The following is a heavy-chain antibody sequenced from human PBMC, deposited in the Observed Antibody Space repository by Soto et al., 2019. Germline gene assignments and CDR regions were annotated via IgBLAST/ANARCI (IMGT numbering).Heavy chain of an antibody. V-gene: IGHV1-3*01. J-gene: IGHJ6*02. Sequence: GASVKVSCKASGYTFTSYAMHWVRQAPGQRLEWMGWINAGNGNTKYSQKFQGRVTITRDTSASTAYMELSRLRSEDTAVYYCARYSSSWYWDYYYYYGMDVWGQGTTVTVS. CDR3: ARYSSSWYWDYYYYYGMDV. CDR2: INAGNGNT. CDR1: GYTFTSYA. D-gene: IGHD6-13*01.